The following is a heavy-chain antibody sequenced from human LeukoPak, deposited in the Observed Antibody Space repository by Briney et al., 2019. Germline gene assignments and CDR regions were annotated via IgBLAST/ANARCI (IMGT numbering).Heavy chain of an antibody. CDR2: ISYDGSNK. D-gene: IGHD3-22*01. J-gene: IGHJ4*02. CDR3: ANYYDSPY. CDR1: GFTFSSYG. Sequence: GRSLRLSCAASGFTFSSYGMHWVRQAPGKGLEWVAVISYDGSNKYYADSVKGRFTISRDNSKNTLYLQMNSLRAEDTAVYYCANYYDSPYWGQGTLVTVSS. V-gene: IGHV3-30*18.